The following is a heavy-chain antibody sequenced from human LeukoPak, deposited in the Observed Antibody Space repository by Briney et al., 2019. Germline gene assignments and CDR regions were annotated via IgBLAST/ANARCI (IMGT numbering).Heavy chain of an antibody. Sequence: RGSVGASCGAYGYTFASYGKHCVGHARDNGVGRGALIGNSVNKKYYLDSVKGRFTVSRDNSKNTLYLQMNSLRAEDTGIYYCEKDTFGQEQWLEKGLDSWGQGTLVTVSS. D-gene: IGHD6-19*01. J-gene: IGHJ4*02. V-gene: IGHV3-30*02. CDR3: EKDTFGQEQWLEKGLDS. CDR1: GYTFASYG. CDR2: IGNSVNKK.